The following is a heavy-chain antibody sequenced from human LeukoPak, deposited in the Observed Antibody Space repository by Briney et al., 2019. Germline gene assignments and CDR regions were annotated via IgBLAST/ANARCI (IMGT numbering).Heavy chain of an antibody. CDR2: IYHSGST. CDR3: ARKSSWYFDY. V-gene: IGHV4-38-2*02. J-gene: IGHJ4*02. Sequence: SETLSLTCTVSGYSISSGYYWGWIRQPPGKGLEWVGSIYHSGSTYYNPSLKSRVTISVDTSKNQFSLKLSSVTAADTAVYYCARKSSWYFDYWGQGTLVTVSS. CDR1: GYSISSGYY. D-gene: IGHD6-13*01.